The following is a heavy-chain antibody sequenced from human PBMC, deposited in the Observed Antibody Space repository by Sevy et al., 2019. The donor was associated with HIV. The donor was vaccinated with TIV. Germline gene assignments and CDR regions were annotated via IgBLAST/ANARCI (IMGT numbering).Heavy chain of an antibody. CDR1: GFTFSDYY. CDR3: ARDRRNYGDQYFDY. D-gene: IGHD4-17*01. J-gene: IGHJ4*02. CDR2: ISSGNTYT. Sequence: AGSLRLSCAASGFTFSDYYMTWVRQAPGKELEWISDISSGNTYTKYADSVKGRFTISRDNAKNSLYLQMSSLRVEDTAVYYCARDRRNYGDQYFDYWGQGTLVTVSS. V-gene: IGHV3-11*06.